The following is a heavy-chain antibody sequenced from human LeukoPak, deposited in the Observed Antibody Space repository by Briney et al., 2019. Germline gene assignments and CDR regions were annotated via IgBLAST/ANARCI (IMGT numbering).Heavy chain of an antibody. D-gene: IGHD3-3*01. J-gene: IGHJ4*02. CDR1: GGSISSGSYS. Sequence: PSETLSLTCTVSGGSISSGSYSWSWIRQPAGKGLEWIGRFYTSGSTNYNPSLKSRVTISVDTSKNQFSLKLTSVTAADTAIYYCARGWKTYDFLSSSPRGYFDHWSQGTLVTVSS. CDR3: ARGWKTYDFLSSSPRGYFDH. CDR2: FYTSGST. V-gene: IGHV4-61*02.